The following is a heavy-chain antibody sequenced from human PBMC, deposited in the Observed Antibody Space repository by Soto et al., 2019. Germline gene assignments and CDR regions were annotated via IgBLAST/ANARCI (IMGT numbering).Heavy chain of an antibody. Sequence: QVQLHESGPGLVRPSQTLSLTCTVSRGAVSSAGYYWNWIRQDPGKGLEWIGYIYYGGSTYYNPSLKSRVSMSVDTSKNQFSLRLTSVTAADSAVYYCATYYDSRSFGFQHWGQGTLITVSS. CDR3: ATYYDSRSFGFQH. CDR1: RGAVSSAGYY. D-gene: IGHD3-22*01. CDR2: IYYGGST. V-gene: IGHV4-31*03. J-gene: IGHJ1*01.